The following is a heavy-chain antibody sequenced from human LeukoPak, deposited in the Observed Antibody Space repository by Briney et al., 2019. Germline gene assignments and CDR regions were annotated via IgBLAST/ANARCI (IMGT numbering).Heavy chain of an antibody. V-gene: IGHV6-1*01. CDR2: TYYRSKWYN. J-gene: IGHJ5*02. Sequence: SQALSLTCAISGDSVSSDSAAWNWIRQSPSRGLEWLGRTYYRSKWYNDYAVSVKSRITINPDTSKNQFSLQLNSVTPEDTAVYYCARDSRTMVAATWWFDPWGQGTLVTVSS. D-gene: IGHD2-15*01. CDR1: GDSVSSDSAA. CDR3: ARDSRTMVAATWWFDP.